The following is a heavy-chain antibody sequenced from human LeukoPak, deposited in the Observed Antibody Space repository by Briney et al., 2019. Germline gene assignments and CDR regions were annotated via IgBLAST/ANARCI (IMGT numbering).Heavy chain of an antibody. CDR2: IYYSGST. CDR3: ASGVPAAITGTPAGAFDI. V-gene: IGHV4-30-4*01. CDR1: GGSIRSRNYY. Sequence: SQTLSPTCTVSGGSIRSRNYYWSWVRQPPGKGLEWIGYIYYSGSTYYNPSLKSRVTISVDTSKNQFSLRLSSVTAADSAVYYCASGVPAAITGTPAGAFDIWGQGTMVTVSS. J-gene: IGHJ3*02. D-gene: IGHD2-2*02.